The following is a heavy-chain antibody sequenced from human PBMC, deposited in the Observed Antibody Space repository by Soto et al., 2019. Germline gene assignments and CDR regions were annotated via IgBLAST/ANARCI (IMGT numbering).Heavy chain of an antibody. V-gene: IGHV3-48*02. Sequence: GGSLRLSCAASGFTFINYGINWVRQAPGRGLEWISFISYSSATIHYADSVRGRFTISRDNANNSLYLEMSSLRDEDTAVYFCARDSSKYTYGSFYFDYWGQGTLVTVSS. J-gene: IGHJ4*02. D-gene: IGHD5-18*01. CDR3: ARDSSKYTYGSFYFDY. CDR2: ISYSSATI. CDR1: GFTFINYG.